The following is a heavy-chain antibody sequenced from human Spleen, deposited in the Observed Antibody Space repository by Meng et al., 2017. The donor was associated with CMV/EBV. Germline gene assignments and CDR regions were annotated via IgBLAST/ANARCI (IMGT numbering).Heavy chain of an antibody. CDR1: GGSISSSSYY. D-gene: IGHD6-6*01. CDR2: IYYSGSS. CDR3: AREIFSSSSRYYYGMDV. J-gene: IGHJ6*02. Sequence: SETLSLTCTVSGGSISSSSYYWGWIRQPPGKGLEWIGSIYYSGSSNYNPSLKSRATISVDTSKNQFSLELSSVTAADTAVYYCAREIFSSSSRYYYGMDVWGQGTTVTVSS. V-gene: IGHV4-39*07.